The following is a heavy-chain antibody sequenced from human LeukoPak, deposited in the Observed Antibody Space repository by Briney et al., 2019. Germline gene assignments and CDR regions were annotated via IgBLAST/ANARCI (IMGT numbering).Heavy chain of an antibody. D-gene: IGHD3-10*01. CDR1: GYTFTSYD. J-gene: IGHJ4*02. CDR2: MNPNSGNT. CDR3: ARGLREYYYGSGIPTLSYYFDY. V-gene: IGHV1-8*01. Sequence: GASVKVSCKASGYTFTSYDINWVRQATGQGLEWMGWMNPNSGNTGYAQKFQGRVTMTRNTSISTAYMELSSLRSEDTAVYYCARGLREYYYGSGIPTLSYYFDYWGQGTLVTVSS.